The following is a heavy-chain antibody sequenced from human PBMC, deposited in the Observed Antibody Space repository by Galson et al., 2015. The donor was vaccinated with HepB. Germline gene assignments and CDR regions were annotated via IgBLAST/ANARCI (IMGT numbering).Heavy chain of an antibody. CDR1: GFSLSTSGVG. CDR2: IYWDDDK. Sequence: PALVKPTQTLTLTCTFSGFSLSTSGVGVGWIRQPPGKALEWLALIYWDDDKRYSPSLKSRLTITKDTSKNQVVLTMTNMDPVDTATYYCAHRPRGGWGGSVPYAFDIWGQGTMVTVSS. J-gene: IGHJ3*02. D-gene: IGHD1-1*01. V-gene: IGHV2-5*02. CDR3: AHRPRGGWGGSVPYAFDI.